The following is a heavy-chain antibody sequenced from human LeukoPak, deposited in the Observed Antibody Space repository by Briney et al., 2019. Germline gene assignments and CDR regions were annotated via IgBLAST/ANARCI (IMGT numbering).Heavy chain of an antibody. CDR2: IYYSGST. Sequence: SETLSLTCTGSGGSISSSSYYWGWIRQPPGKGLEWIGSIYYSGSTYYNPSLKSRVTISVDTSKNQFSLKLSSVTAADTAVYYCARHIVATSSSSDYWGQGTLVTVSS. V-gene: IGHV4-39*01. D-gene: IGHD5-12*01. CDR1: GGSISSSSYY. J-gene: IGHJ4*02. CDR3: ARHIVATSSSSDY.